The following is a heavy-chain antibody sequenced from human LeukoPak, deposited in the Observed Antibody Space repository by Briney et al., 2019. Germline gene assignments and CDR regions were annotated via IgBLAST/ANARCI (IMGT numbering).Heavy chain of an antibody. CDR3: ARHRGLREYSYGTYYYYYYMDV. V-gene: IGHV5-51*01. CDR2: IYPGDSDT. D-gene: IGHD5-18*01. J-gene: IGHJ6*03. Sequence: GESLKISCKGSGYSFTSYWIGWVRQMPGKGLEWMGIIYPGDSDTRYSPSFQGQVTISADKSISTAYLQWSSLKASDTAMYYCARHRGLREYSYGTYYYYYYMDVWGKGTTVTVSS. CDR1: GYSFTSYW.